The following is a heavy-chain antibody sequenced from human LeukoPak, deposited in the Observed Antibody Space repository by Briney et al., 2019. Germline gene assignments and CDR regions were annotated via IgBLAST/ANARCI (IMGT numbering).Heavy chain of an antibody. V-gene: IGHV3-33*01. J-gene: IGHJ4*02. D-gene: IGHD3-16*02. CDR1: GFTFISYG. CDR3: ARDFELSH. CDR2: LWFDGGSK. Sequence: PGGSLRLSCAASGFTFISYGMAWGRQAPGKGLERVALLWFDGGSKNYADSVSGRFTISRYNSKVTLYMQMNSLRAEDTAVYYCARDFELSHWGQGTLVTVSS.